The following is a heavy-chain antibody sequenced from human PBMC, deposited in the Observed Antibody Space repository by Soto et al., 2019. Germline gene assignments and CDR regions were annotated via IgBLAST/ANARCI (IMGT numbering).Heavy chain of an antibody. CDR3: ARDVSAAAGTGAFDI. V-gene: IGHV3-21*01. CDR1: GFTFSSYS. Sequence: GGSLRLSCAASGFTFSSYSMNWVRQAPGKGLEWVSSISSSSSYIYYADSVKGRFTISRDNAKNSLYLQMNSLRAEDTAVYYCARDVSAAAGTGAFDIWGQGTMVTVSS. J-gene: IGHJ3*02. D-gene: IGHD6-13*01. CDR2: ISSSSSYI.